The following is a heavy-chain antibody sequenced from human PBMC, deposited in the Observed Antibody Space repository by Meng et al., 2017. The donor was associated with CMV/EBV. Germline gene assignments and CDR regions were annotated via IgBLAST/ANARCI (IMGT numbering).Heavy chain of an antibody. CDR3: ARGGLYYYDSSGHFDY. V-gene: IGHV4-4*07. D-gene: IGHD3-22*01. CDR1: GGSISSYY. CDR2: IYTSGST. Sequence: VQLQEPGPGLGKPSETLSLTCTVSGGSISSYYWSWIRQPAGKGLEWIGRIYTSGSTNYNPSLKSRVTMSVDTSKNQFSLKLSSVTAADTAVYYCARGGLYYYDSSGHFDYWGQGTLVTVSS. J-gene: IGHJ4*02.